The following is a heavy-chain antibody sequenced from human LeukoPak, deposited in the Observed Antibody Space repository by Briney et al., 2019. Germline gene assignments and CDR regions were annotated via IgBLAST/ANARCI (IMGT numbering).Heavy chain of an antibody. D-gene: IGHD4-17*01. CDR1: GGSISSYY. V-gene: IGHV4-59*08. CDR2: IYYSGST. Sequence: SETLSLTCTVSGGSISSYYKSWIRQPPGKGPEWIGYIYYSGSTNYNPSLKSRVTISVDTSKNQFSLKLSSVTAADTAVYYCTRHDYGHYRFDYWGLVTLVTVSS. J-gene: IGHJ4*02. CDR3: TRHDYGHYRFDY.